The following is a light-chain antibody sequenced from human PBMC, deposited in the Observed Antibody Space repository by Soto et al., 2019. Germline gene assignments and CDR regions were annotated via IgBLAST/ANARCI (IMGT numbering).Light chain of an antibody. CDR1: QSVSSN. CDR2: GAS. Sequence: EIVMTQSPANLSVSPGERATLSCRASQSVSSNLDWYQQQPGQAPRLLIYGASTRATGIPARFSGSGSRTEFTLTFTSLRSEDFAVYYYQQYNNWSPGVTFGQGTKLEIK. CDR3: QQYNNWSPGVT. V-gene: IGKV3-15*01. J-gene: IGKJ2*01.